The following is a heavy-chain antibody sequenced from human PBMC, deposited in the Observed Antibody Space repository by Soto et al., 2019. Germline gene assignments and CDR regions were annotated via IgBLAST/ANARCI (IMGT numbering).Heavy chain of an antibody. CDR3: ARGRVKYSGYDLYALDI. D-gene: IGHD5-12*01. CDR1: GFTFSDHY. V-gene: IGHV3-72*01. CDR2: TRNKANSYTT. J-gene: IGHJ3*02. Sequence: GGSLRLSCAASGFTFSDHYMDWVRQAPGKGLEWVGRTRNKANSYTTEYAASVKGRFTISRDDSKNSLYLQMNSLKTEDTAVYYCARGRVKYSGYDLYALDIWGQGTMVTVSS.